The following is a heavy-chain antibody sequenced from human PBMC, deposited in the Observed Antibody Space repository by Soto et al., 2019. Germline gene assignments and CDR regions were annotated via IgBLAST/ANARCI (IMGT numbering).Heavy chain of an antibody. V-gene: IGHV3-74*01. CDR3: VRDIR. Sequence: EVQLVESGGGLVQPGGSLRLSCAASGFTFNNFWLYWVRQTPEKELVWVSGINSDGTTTIYADSVKGRFTISRDNAKNTLYLQMNILTVEDTAIYYCVRDIRWGQGTLVTVSS. CDR2: INSDGTTT. J-gene: IGHJ4*02. CDR1: GFTFNNFW.